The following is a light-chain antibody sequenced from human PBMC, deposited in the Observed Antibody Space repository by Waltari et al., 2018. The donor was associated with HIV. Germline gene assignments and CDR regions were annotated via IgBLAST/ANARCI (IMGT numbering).Light chain of an antibody. V-gene: IGLV2-14*03. CDR3: SSYTSSSTKV. J-gene: IGLJ2*01. Sequence: HPGKAPKLMIYDVSNRPSGLSNRFSGSKSGNTASLTISGLQAEDEADYYCSSYTSSSTKVFGGGTKLTVL. CDR2: DVS.